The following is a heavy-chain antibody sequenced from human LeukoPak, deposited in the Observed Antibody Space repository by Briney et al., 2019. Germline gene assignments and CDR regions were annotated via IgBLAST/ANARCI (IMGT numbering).Heavy chain of an antibody. Sequence: SQTLSLTCAISGDSVSSINGAWNWVRHSPSRGLEWLGRTYYRSNWHDAHADFMKGRTTISPDTSKNQFSLHLYSVTLEDTAVYYCASEVGTSGWYTFDYWGQGTLVTVSS. CDR2: TYYRSNWHD. V-gene: IGHV6-1*01. D-gene: IGHD6-19*01. CDR1: GDSVSSINGA. J-gene: IGHJ4*02. CDR3: ASEVGTSGWYTFDY.